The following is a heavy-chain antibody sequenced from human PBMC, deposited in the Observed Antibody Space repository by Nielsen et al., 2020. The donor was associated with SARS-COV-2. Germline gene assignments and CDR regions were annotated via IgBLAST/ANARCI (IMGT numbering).Heavy chain of an antibody. J-gene: IGHJ6*02. CDR3: AKGYSGYDWDYYYYGMDV. Sequence: SVKVSCKASGYTFTSYAMHWVRQAPGQGLEWMGGIIPIFGTANYAQKFQGRVTITADKSTSTAYMELSSLRSEDTAVYYCAKGYSGYDWDYYYYGMDVWGQGTTVTVSS. D-gene: IGHD5-12*01. V-gene: IGHV1-69*06. CDR2: IIPIFGTA. CDR1: GYTFTSYA.